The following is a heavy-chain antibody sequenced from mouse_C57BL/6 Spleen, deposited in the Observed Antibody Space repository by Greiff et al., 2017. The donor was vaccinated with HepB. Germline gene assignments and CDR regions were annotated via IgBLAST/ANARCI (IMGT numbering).Heavy chain of an antibody. Sequence: EVHLVESGGGLVKPGGSLKLSCAASGFTFSDYGMHWVRQAPEKGLAWVAYISSGSSTIYYADTVKGRFTISRDNAKNTLFLQMTSLRSEDTAMYYCARDGRYGSSSFAYWGQGTLVTVSA. CDR2: ISSGSSTI. CDR3: ARDGRYGSSSFAY. CDR1: GFTFSDYG. D-gene: IGHD1-1*01. J-gene: IGHJ3*01. V-gene: IGHV5-17*01.